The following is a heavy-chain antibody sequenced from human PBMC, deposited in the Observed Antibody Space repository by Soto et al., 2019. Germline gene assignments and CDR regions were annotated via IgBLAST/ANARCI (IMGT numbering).Heavy chain of an antibody. V-gene: IGHV4-61*01. CDR3: ARAKSIDDTMPEYFQH. Sequence: QVQLQESGPGLVKPSETLSLTCTVSGGSVSSGSYYWSWIRQPPGKGLEWIGYIYYSGSTNYNPSLTSRVTISVDTSKNQFSLKLSSVTAADTAVYYCARAKSIDDTMPEYFQHWGQGTLVTVSS. D-gene: IGHD2-2*01. J-gene: IGHJ1*01. CDR1: GGSVSSGSYY. CDR2: IYYSGST.